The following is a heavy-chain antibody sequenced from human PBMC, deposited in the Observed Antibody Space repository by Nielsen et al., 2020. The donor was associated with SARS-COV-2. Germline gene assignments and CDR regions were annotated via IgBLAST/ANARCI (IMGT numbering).Heavy chain of an antibody. CDR1: GGTFSSYA. CDR2: IIPIFGTA. J-gene: IGHJ5*02. CDR3: ARSPGNWNYGNNWFDP. V-gene: IGHV1-69*13. D-gene: IGHD1-7*01. Sequence: SVKVSCKASGGTFSSYAISWVRQAPGQGLEWMGGIIPIFGTANYAQKFQGRVTITADESTSTAYMELSSLRSEDTAVYYCARSPGNWNYGNNWFDPWGQGTLVTVSS.